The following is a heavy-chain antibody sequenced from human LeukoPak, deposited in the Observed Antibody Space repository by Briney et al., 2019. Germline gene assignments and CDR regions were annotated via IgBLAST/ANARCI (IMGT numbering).Heavy chain of an antibody. CDR1: GFTFSSYA. V-gene: IGHV3-23*01. CDR3: AKDSIAARPRLYYFDY. Sequence: GGSLRLSCAASGFTFSSYAMSWVRQAPGKGLEWVSAISGSGGSTYYADSVKGRFTISRDNSKNTLYLQMNSLRAEDTAVYYCAKDSIAARPRLYYFDYWGQGTLATVSS. D-gene: IGHD6-6*01. J-gene: IGHJ4*02. CDR2: ISGSGGST.